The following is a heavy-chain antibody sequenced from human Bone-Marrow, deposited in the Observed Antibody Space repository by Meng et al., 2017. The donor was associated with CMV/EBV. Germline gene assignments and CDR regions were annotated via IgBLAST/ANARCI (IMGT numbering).Heavy chain of an antibody. Sequence: GGPRRLSCAASGSTLSSYWMSWVRQAPGKGLEWVANIKQDGSEKYYVDSVKGRFTISRDNSKNTLYLQMNSLRAEDTAVYYCAKELLLGGWNQTPGRGNWGQGTLVTVSS. J-gene: IGHJ4*02. V-gene: IGHV3-7*03. CDR1: GSTLSSYW. CDR2: IKQDGSEK. D-gene: IGHD1-1*01. CDR3: AKELLLGGWNQTPGRGN.